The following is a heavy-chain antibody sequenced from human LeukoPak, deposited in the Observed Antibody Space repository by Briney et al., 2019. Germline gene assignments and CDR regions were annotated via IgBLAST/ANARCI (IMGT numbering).Heavy chain of an antibody. CDR3: ARVRVNFWSGYSARGAFAI. J-gene: IGHJ3*02. CDR2: INHSGST. Sequence: SETLSLTCAVFGGSFSGYYWSWIRQPPGKGLEWIGEINHSGSTNYNPSLKSRVTISVDTSKNQFSLKLSSVTAADTAVHYCARVRVNFWSGYSARGAFAIWGQGTMVTGSS. V-gene: IGHV4-34*01. CDR1: GGSFSGYY. D-gene: IGHD3-3*01.